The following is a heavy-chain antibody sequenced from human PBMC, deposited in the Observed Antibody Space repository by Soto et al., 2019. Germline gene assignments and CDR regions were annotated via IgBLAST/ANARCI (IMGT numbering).Heavy chain of an antibody. CDR2: IAGSSGGT. J-gene: IGHJ1*01. Sequence: EVQLKESGGGLVQPGGSLRLSCAASGFTFSTYAMTWVRQAPGKGLEWVSTIAGSSGGTYYADSVTGRFTISRDNSKNTLYLQMTSLRVEDTAVYSCASPGHPDPISDSSSWYVHDYAPPGGEYFQHWGQGTLVTVSS. CDR1: GFTFSTYA. D-gene: IGHD6-13*01. V-gene: IGHV3-23*01. CDR3: ASPGHPDPISDSSSWYVHDYAPPGGEYFQH.